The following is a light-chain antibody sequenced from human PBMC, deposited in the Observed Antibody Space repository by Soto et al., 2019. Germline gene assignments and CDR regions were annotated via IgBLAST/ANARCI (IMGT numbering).Light chain of an antibody. CDR3: QHLNTYPLT. CDR1: QDISSY. Sequence: DIQLTQSPSFLSASVGDRVTITCRASQDISSYLACYQQKPGKAPKLLIYAASTLQSGFPSRFSGSGSGTEFTLTISSLQPEDFATYYCQHLNTYPLTFGGGTQVEIK. CDR2: AAS. V-gene: IGKV1-9*01. J-gene: IGKJ4*01.